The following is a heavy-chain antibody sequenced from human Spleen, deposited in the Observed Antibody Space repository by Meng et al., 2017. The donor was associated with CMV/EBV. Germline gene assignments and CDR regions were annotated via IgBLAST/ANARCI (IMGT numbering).Heavy chain of an antibody. V-gene: IGHV3-30*02. J-gene: IGHJ6*02. CDR1: GFTFSSYG. CDR2: IRYDGSNK. Sequence: GGSLRLSCAASGFTFSSYGMHWVRQAPGKGLEWVAFIRYDGSNKYYADSVKGRFTISRDNSKNTLYLQMNSLRAEDTAVYYCAKDKANYYYYYGMDVWGQGTTVTVSS. CDR3: AKDKANYYYYYGMDV.